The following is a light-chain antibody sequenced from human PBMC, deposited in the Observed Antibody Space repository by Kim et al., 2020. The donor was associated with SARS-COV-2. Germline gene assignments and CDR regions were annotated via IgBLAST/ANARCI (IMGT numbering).Light chain of an antibody. J-gene: IGKJ1*01. CDR2: AAI. V-gene: IGKV1-39*01. CDR1: QIVSSY. CDR3: QQTYNNHPT. Sequence: DIQMTQSPSSLSASVGDRVTITCRASQIVSSYLNWYQQKPGQAPKLLIYAAINLQGGVPSRFSGSGSGTDFTLAINSLQPEDFAIYYCQQTYNNHPTFGQGTKVE.